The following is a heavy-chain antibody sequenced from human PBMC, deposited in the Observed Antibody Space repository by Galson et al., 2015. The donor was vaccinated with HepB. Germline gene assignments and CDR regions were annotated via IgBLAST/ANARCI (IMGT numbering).Heavy chain of an antibody. CDR3: ARESNFYMDV. CDR1: GFTFSIYA. CDR2: IDGSGDYT. V-gene: IGHV3-23*01. Sequence: SLRLSCAASGFTFSIYAMSWVRQAPGKGLEWVSAIDGSGDYTYYADSVKGRFTISRDNAKNSLYLQMNSLRAEDTAVYYCARESNFYMDVWGKGTTVTVSS. J-gene: IGHJ6*03.